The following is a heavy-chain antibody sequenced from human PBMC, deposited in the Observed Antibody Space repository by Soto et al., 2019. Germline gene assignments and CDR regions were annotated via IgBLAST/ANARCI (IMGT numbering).Heavy chain of an antibody. J-gene: IGHJ4*02. V-gene: IGHV4-59*01. CDR3: ARASYYSDSFGYFLDS. CDR2: IYYSGST. Sequence: ETLSLTCTVSGGSISPYYWSWIRQTPGKGLEWIAYIYYSGSTNYNPSLKSRVTISVDTSKNQCSLKLSSVTAADTAVYYCARASYYSDSFGYFLDSWGQGTLVTVSS. D-gene: IGHD3-22*01. CDR1: GGSISPYY.